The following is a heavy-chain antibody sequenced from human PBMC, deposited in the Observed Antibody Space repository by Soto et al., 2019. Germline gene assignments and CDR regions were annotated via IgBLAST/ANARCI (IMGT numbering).Heavy chain of an antibody. CDR1: GDTFSTYG. CDR2: IIPLLNTR. J-gene: IGHJ5*02. CDR3: ARNRHYSDQNAYFRTLDL. V-gene: IGHV1-69*13. Sequence: GASVKVSCKASGDTFSTYGITWVRQAPGQGLEWVGGIIPLLNTRNSAQKLQGRVTISVDESANTAYMELISLKSDDTAVYFCARNRHYSDQNAYFRTLDLWGEGTLVTVCS. D-gene: IGHD3-16*01.